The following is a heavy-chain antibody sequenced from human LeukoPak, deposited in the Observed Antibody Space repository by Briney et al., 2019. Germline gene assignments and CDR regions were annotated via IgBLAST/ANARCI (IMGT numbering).Heavy chain of an antibody. J-gene: IGHJ4*02. V-gene: IGHV3-33*06. CDR2: IWYDGSEK. D-gene: IGHD1-1*01. CDR1: GSTISGYA. CDR3: AKTAHWNYFDY. Sequence: GGSLRLSCVASGSTISGYAMHWVRQAPDKGLEWVAVIWYDGSEKYYGDSVKGRFTISRDNSKNTLYLQMNSLRAEDTAVYYCAKTAHWNYFDYWGQGNLVTVSS.